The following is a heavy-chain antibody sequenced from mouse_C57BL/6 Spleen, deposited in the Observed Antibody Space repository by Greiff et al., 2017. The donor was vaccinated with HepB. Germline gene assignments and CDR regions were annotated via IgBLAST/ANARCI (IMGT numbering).Heavy chain of an antibody. CDR3: ARRWLLRNYFDY. Sequence: VQLQQSGAELVKPGASVKLSCKASGYTFTSYWMHWVKQRPGQGLEWIGMIHPNSGSTNYNEKFKSKATLTVDKSSSTAYMQLSSLTSEDSAVYYCARRWLLRNYFDYWGQGTTLTVSS. CDR2: IHPNSGST. D-gene: IGHD2-3*01. J-gene: IGHJ2*01. V-gene: IGHV1-64*01. CDR1: GYTFTSYW.